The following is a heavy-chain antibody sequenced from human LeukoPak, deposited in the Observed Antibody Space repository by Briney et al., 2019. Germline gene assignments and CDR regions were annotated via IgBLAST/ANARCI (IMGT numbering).Heavy chain of an antibody. D-gene: IGHD3-22*01. CDR1: GYTLTELS. CDR3: ATDGRDSSGFRNWFDP. CDR2: FDPEDGET. Sequence: ASVKVSCKVSGYTLTELSMHWVRQAPGKGLEWMGGFDPEDGETIYAQKFQGRVAMTEDTSTDTAYMELSSLRSEDTAVYYCATDGRDSSGFRNWFDPWGQGTLVTVSS. V-gene: IGHV1-24*01. J-gene: IGHJ5*02.